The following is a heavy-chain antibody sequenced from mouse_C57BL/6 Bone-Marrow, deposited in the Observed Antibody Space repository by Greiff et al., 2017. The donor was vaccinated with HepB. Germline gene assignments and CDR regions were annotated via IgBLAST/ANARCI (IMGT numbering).Heavy chain of an antibody. V-gene: IGHV1-55*01. J-gene: IGHJ3*01. CDR2: IYPGSGST. CDR1: GYTFTSYW. CDR3: ARLLPWFAY. Sequence: VQLQQSGAELVKPGASVKMSCKASGYTFTSYWITWVKQRPGQGLEWIGDIYPGSGSTNYNEKFKSKATLTVDKSSSTAYMQLSSLTSEDSAVYYCARLLPWFAYWGQGTLVTVSA. D-gene: IGHD1-1*01.